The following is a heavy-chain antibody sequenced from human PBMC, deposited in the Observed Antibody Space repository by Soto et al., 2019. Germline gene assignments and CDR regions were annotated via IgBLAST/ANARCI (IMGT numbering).Heavy chain of an antibody. Sequence: VQLVQSGAQVKKPGASVKISCKASGYIFMNYALHWVRQASGQGFEWMGWINTGDGKTKYSQKFQGRLTLTRDTSASTAYMELSSLRSEDTAVYYCARVPRYIFDVVLVPAVMFDDWFDPWGQGTLVTVSS. D-gene: IGHD2-2*01. V-gene: IGHV1-3*04. CDR1: GYIFMNYA. CDR3: ARVPRYIFDVVLVPAVMFDDWFDP. CDR2: INTGDGKT. J-gene: IGHJ5*02.